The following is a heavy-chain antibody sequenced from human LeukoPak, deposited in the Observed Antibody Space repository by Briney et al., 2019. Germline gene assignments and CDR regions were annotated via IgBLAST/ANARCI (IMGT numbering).Heavy chain of an antibody. Sequence: PGGSLRLSCAASGFTFSSYSMNWVRQAPGKGLEWVSCISCSSSYIYYADSVKGRFTISRDNAKNSLYLQMNSLRAEDTAVYYCARAHNWKYGSFDFWGQGTLVTVSS. J-gene: IGHJ4*02. CDR3: ARAHNWKYGSFDF. CDR1: GFTFSSYS. CDR2: ISCSSSYI. V-gene: IGHV3-21*01. D-gene: IGHD1-7*01.